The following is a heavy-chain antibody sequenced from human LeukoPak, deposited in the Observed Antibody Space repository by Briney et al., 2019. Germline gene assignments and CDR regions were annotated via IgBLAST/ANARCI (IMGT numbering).Heavy chain of an antibody. Sequence: GGSLRLSCAASGFTVSSNYMSWVRQAPGKGLEWVSVIYSGGSTYYADSVKGRSTISRDNSKNTLYLQMNSLRAEDTAVYYCASGYYDSSGYYYVEYFQHWGQGTLVTVSS. CDR1: GFTVSSNY. J-gene: IGHJ1*01. D-gene: IGHD3-22*01. CDR2: IYSGGST. CDR3: ASGYYDSSGYYYVEYFQH. V-gene: IGHV3-53*01.